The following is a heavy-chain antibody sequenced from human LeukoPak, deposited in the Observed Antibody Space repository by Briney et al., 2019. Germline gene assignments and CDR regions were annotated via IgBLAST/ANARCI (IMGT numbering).Heavy chain of an antibody. D-gene: IGHD1-1*01. CDR3: AKAERDRYYYYMDV. CDR2: ITIIDFNT. V-gene: IGHV3-23*01. Sequence: GGSLRLSCAASGFTVSSNYMSWVRQAPGKGLEWVSGITIIDFNTYYADSVKGRFTISRDNSKNTLYLQMNSLRAEDTAVYYCAKAERDRYYYYMDVWGKGTTVTVSS. CDR1: GFTVSSNY. J-gene: IGHJ6*03.